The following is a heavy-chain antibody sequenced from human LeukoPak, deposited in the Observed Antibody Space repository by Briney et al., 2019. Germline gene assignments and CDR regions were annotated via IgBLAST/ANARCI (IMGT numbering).Heavy chain of an antibody. V-gene: IGHV3-30*02. CDR1: GFTFSNYG. D-gene: IGHD3-16*01. Sequence: PRGSMRLSCAASGFTFSNYGMHWVSQAPGKGLEWVAFIWDDGSNKYYTDSVKGRYDVSRDNSKNTVYLQMNSLRGEDTAVFFCATDRAGGVTLPGWFDFWGQGTLVTVSS. CDR3: ATDRAGGVTLPGWFDF. CDR2: IWDDGSNK. J-gene: IGHJ5*01.